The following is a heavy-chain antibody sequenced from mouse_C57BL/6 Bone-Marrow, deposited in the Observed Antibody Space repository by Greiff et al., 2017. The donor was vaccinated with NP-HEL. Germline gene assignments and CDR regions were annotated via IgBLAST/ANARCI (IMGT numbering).Heavy chain of an antibody. J-gene: IGHJ2*01. CDR1: GYTFTSYW. Sequence: VQLQQPGAELVMPGASVKLSCKASGYTFTSYWMHWVKQRPGQGLEWIGEIDPSDSYTNYNQKFKGKSTLTVDKYSSTAYMQLSSLTSEDSAVYYCARSGELGAYYFDYWGQGTTLTVSS. CDR2: IDPSDSYT. V-gene: IGHV1-69*01. CDR3: ARSGELGAYYFDY.